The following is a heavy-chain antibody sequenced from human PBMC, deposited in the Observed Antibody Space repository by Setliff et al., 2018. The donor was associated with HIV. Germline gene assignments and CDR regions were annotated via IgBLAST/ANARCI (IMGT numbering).Heavy chain of an antibody. CDR1: GYSFTIYW. CDR2: IYPGDSDT. V-gene: IGHV5-51*01. CDR3: DSGSGIDWFDP. Sequence: GESLKISCKPSGYSFTIYWIGWVRQMPGKGLEWMGIIYPGDSDTRYSPSFQGQVTISADKSTSTAYLQWTSLKASDSAMYYCDSGSGIDWFDPWGQGTLVTVSS. J-gene: IGHJ5*02. D-gene: IGHD3-10*01.